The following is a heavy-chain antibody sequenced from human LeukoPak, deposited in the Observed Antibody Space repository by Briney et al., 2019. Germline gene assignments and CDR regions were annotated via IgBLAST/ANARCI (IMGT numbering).Heavy chain of an antibody. V-gene: IGHV1-2*02. D-gene: IGHD2-2*02. Sequence: ASVRVSCKSSGYTFTGYYLHWVRQVPGQGPEWVGRIDPNSGGTNYAQKFQGRVTVTRDTSTTTVYMDLSGLRSDDTAVNYCARVPGPYTTSRFDNWGQGTLVTVSS. CDR2: IDPNSGGT. CDR1: GYTFTGYY. J-gene: IGHJ4*02. CDR3: ARVPGPYTTSRFDN.